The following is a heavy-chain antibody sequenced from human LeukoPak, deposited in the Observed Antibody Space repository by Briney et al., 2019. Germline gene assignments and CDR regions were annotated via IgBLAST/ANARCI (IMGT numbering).Heavy chain of an antibody. CDR2: ISSTGST. D-gene: IGHD6-19*01. V-gene: IGHV4-61*02. CDR3: ARPGYSSGLGYFDY. CDR1: GGSISSGGHY. Sequence: SQTLSLTCTVSGGSISSGGHYWSWIRQPAGKGLEYLGRISSTGSTNYNPSLRSRVTISADTSKNHFSLKLTSVTAADTAVYYCARPGYSSGLGYFDYWGQGTLVTVSS. J-gene: IGHJ4*02.